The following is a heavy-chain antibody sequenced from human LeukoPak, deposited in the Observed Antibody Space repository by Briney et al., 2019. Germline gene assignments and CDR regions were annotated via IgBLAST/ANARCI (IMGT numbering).Heavy chain of an antibody. Sequence: PGGSLRLSCAASGFTVSSNYMSWVRQAPGKGLEWVSVIYSGGSTYYADPGKGRFTISRDNSKNTLYLQMNSLRAEDTAVYYCARGHAYGDPIDYWGQGTLVTVSS. CDR3: ARGHAYGDPIDY. D-gene: IGHD4-17*01. J-gene: IGHJ4*02. V-gene: IGHV3-53*01. CDR2: IYSGGST. CDR1: GFTVSSNY.